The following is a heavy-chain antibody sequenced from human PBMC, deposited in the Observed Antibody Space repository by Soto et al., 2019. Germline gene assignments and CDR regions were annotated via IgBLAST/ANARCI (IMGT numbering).Heavy chain of an antibody. CDR2: IYWDDDK. J-gene: IGHJ2*01. V-gene: IGHV2-5*02. CDR3: AHTRVYDRSGTWYFAL. Sequence: QITLKESGPTLVKPTQTLTLTCTFSGFSLSTSGVGVGWIRQPPGKALEWLALIYWDDDKRYSPSLKSRLTLPTDTSKSRVVLTMTHMDPVDTATYYCAHTRVYDRSGTWYFALWGRGTLVTVSS. CDR1: GFSLSTSGVG. D-gene: IGHD3-22*01.